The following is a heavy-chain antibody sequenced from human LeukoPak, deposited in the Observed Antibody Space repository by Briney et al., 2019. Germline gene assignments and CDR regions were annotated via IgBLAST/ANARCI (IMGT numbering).Heavy chain of an antibody. CDR1: GGSISSYY. D-gene: IGHD3-10*01. CDR3: ARGRREYYYGSGSSYFDY. CDR2: IYYSGST. V-gene: IGHV4-59*12. J-gene: IGHJ4*02. Sequence: SETLSLTCTVSGGSISSYYWSWIRQPPGKGLEWIGYIYYSGSTNYNPSLKSRVTISVDTSKNQFSLKLSSVTAADTAVYYCARGRREYYYGSGSSYFDYWGQGTLVTVSS.